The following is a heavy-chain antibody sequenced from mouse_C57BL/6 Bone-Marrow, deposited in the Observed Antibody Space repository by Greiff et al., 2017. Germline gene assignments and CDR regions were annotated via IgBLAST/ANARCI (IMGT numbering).Heavy chain of an antibody. CDR2: IRNKANGYTT. J-gene: IGHJ4*01. CDR3: ARWGYDGYYVNYAMDY. CDR1: GFTFTDYY. V-gene: IGHV7-3*01. Sequence: EVMLVESGGGLVQPGGSLRLSCAASGFTFTDYYMSWVRQPPGKALEWLGFIRNKANGYTTEYSASVKGRFTISRDNSQSILYLQMNALRAEDSATYYGARWGYDGYYVNYAMDYWGQGTSVTVSS. D-gene: IGHD2-3*01.